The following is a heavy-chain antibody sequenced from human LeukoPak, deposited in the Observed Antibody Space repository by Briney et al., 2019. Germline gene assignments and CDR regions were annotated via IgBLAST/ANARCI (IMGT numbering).Heavy chain of an antibody. CDR1: GFTFSSYS. D-gene: IGHD2-15*01. J-gene: IGHJ5*02. CDR2: ISSSSSYI. V-gene: IGHV3-21*01. CDR3: ARSRYCSGGSCYFGSWFDP. Sequence: GGSLRLSCAASGFTFSSYSMNWVRQAPGKGLEWVSSISSSSSYIYYADSVKGRFTISRDNAKNSLYLQMNSLRAEDTAVYYCARSRYCSGGSCYFGSWFDPWGQGTLVTVSS.